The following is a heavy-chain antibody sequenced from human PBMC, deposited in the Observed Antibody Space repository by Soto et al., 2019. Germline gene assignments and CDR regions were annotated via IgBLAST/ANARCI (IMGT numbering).Heavy chain of an antibody. D-gene: IGHD3-3*01. J-gene: IGHJ4*02. CDR2: IWFDGSNK. CDR1: GFKFSTYG. CDR3: ARDRRFLEWLDY. V-gene: IGHV3-33*01. Sequence: QVQVVESGGGVVQPGRSLRLSCVASGFKFSTYGMHWVRQAPGKGLEWVAVIWFDGSNKYYGDSVKGRFTISRDNSKNTVYLQMNSLRVEDTVVHYCARDRRFLEWLDYWGQGSLVTVSS.